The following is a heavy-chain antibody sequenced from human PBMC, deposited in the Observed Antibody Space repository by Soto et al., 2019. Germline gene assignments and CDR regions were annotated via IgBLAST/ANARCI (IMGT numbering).Heavy chain of an antibody. CDR1: GYTFTSYA. CDR3: ARVKNCSGGSCYSGWFDP. D-gene: IGHD2-15*01. V-gene: IGHV1-3*01. CDR2: INAGNGNT. J-gene: IGHJ5*02. Sequence: GASVKVSCKASGYTFTSYAMHWVRQAPGQRLEWVGWINAGNGNTKYSQKFQVRVTITRDTSASTAYMELSSLRSEDTAVYYCARVKNCSGGSCYSGWFDPWGQGTLVTVSS.